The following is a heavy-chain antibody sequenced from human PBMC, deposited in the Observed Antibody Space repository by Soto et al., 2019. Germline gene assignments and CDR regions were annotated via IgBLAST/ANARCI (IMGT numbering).Heavy chain of an antibody. CDR3: AKCGWEYNWFDP. Sequence: VKVSCKASGYTFTGYYIHWVRQAPGQGLEWMGWINPNSGGTNYAPKFQGRVTMTRDTSISTAYMELTRLGSDDTAVYYCAKCGWEYNWFDPWGQGTLVTVSS. CDR2: INPNSGGT. V-gene: IGHV1-2*02. D-gene: IGHD1-26*01. CDR1: GYTFTGYY. J-gene: IGHJ5*02.